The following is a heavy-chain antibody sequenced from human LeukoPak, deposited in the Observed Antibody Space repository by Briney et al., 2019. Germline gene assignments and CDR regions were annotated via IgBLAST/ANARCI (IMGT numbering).Heavy chain of an antibody. CDR2: IRYDGSNK. Sequence: SGRSLRLSRAASGFTFSSYGMHWVRQAPGKGLEWVAYIRYDGSNKYYADSVKGRFTISRDNSKNTLYLQMNSLRSEDTAVYYCSKDMGRELPPYYYYYYMDVWGKGTTVTVSS. CDR3: SKDMGRELPPYYYYYYMDV. V-gene: IGHV3-30*02. CDR1: GFTFSSYG. J-gene: IGHJ6*03. D-gene: IGHD1-26*01.